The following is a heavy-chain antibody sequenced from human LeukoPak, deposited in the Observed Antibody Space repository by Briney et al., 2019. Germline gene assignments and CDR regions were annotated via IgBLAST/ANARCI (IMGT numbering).Heavy chain of an antibody. V-gene: IGHV1-8*01. CDR3: ASGFWSGYYTGAY. CDR2: MNPNSGNT. J-gene: IGHJ4*02. Sequence: GASVKVSCKASGYTFTSYDINWVRQATGQGLEWMGWMNPNSGNTGYAQKFQGRVTMTRNTSISTAYMELNRLRSDDTAVYYCASGFWSGYYTGAYWGQGTLVTVSS. D-gene: IGHD3-3*01. CDR1: GYTFTSYD.